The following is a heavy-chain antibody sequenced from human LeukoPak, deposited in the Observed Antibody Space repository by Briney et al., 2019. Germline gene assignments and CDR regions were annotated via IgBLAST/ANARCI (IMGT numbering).Heavy chain of an antibody. CDR1: GGSISSSGYY. Sequence: SETLSLTCTVSGGSISSSGYYWGWIRQPPGKGLEWIGTIYYSGSTYYRPSLQSRVTISVDTSKNQLSLKLSSVTAADTAVYYCARHQGFTSMVRGVNDYWGQGTLVTVSS. V-gene: IGHV4-39*01. CDR3: ARHQGFTSMVRGVNDY. J-gene: IGHJ4*02. D-gene: IGHD3-10*01. CDR2: IYYSGST.